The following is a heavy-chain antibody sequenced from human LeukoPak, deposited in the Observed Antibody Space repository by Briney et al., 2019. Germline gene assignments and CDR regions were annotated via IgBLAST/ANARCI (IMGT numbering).Heavy chain of an antibody. CDR1: GFTFSYYT. CDR3: ARVKMGATVSDYYYYYMDV. V-gene: IGHV3-64*02. Sequence: GRSLRLSFAASGFTFSYYTIHWVRPAPGKRLQSVSAITGNGAYIHYADSVKGRFTISRDNSRNAVFLQMGGLRIEDMAVYYCARVKMGATVSDYYYYYMDVWGTGTTVTVSS. CDR2: ITGNGAYI. J-gene: IGHJ6*03. D-gene: IGHD1-26*01.